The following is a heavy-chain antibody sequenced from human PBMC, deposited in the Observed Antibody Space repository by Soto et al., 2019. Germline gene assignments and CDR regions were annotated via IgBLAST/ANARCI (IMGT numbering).Heavy chain of an antibody. J-gene: IGHJ6*02. CDR2: IWYDGSNK. CDR3: ARWGRIAAAGTLGEGHHYYYYGMDV. V-gene: IGHV3-33*01. CDR1: GFTFSSYG. D-gene: IGHD6-13*01. Sequence: GGSLRLSCAASGFTFSSYGMHWVRQAPGKGLEWVAVIWYDGSNKYYADSVKGRFTISRDNSKNTLYLQMNSLRAEDTAVYYCARWGRIAAAGTLGEGHHYYYYGMDVWGQGTTVTVSS.